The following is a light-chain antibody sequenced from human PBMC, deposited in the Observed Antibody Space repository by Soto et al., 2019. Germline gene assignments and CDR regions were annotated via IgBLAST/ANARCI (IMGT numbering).Light chain of an antibody. Sequence: EIVMTQSPATLSVSPGERATLSCRASQSVSSNLAWYQQKPGQTPKLLIYVASTRATGIPARFSGSGSGIEVTLTLSSLQSEDFAVYYCQQYNVWPLTFGGGTKVEFK. CDR1: QSVSSN. CDR2: VAS. CDR3: QQYNVWPLT. V-gene: IGKV3-15*01. J-gene: IGKJ4*01.